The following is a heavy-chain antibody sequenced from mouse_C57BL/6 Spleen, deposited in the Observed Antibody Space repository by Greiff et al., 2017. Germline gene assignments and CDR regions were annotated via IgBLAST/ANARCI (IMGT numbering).Heavy chain of an antibody. Sequence: EVHLVESGPGLVKPSQSLSLTCSVTGYSITSGYYWNWIRQFPGNKLEWMGYISYDGSNNYNPSLKNRISITRDTSKNQFFLKLNSVTTEDTATYYCARDDGYYDWFAYWGQGTLVTVSA. D-gene: IGHD2-3*01. CDR3: ARDDGYYDWFAY. CDR1: GYSITSGYY. V-gene: IGHV3-6*01. CDR2: ISYDGSN. J-gene: IGHJ3*01.